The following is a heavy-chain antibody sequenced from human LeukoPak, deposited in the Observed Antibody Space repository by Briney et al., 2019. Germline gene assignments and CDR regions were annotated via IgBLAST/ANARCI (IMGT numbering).Heavy chain of an antibody. D-gene: IGHD2-2*01. CDR2: MNPNSGNT. J-gene: IGHJ4*02. Sequence: ASVKVSCKASGYTFTSYDINWVRQATGQGLEWMGWMNPNSGNTGYAQKFQGRVTMTRNTSISTAYMELSSLRSEDTAVYYCARVVVVVPAAEDYFDYWGQGTLVTVSS. CDR3: ARVVVVVPAAEDYFDY. V-gene: IGHV1-8*01. CDR1: GYTFTSYD.